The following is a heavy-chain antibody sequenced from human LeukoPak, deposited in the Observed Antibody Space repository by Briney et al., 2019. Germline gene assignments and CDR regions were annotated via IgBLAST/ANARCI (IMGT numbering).Heavy chain of an antibody. Sequence: SETLSLTCTVSGGSISSYYWSWIRQPPGKGLEWIGYIYYSGSTDYNPSLKSRVTISVDTSKNQFSLKLSSVTAADTAVYYCARADYYDSSGYYRFFRAFDIWGQGTMVTVSS. CDR2: IYYSGST. D-gene: IGHD3-22*01. V-gene: IGHV4-59*01. J-gene: IGHJ3*02. CDR3: ARADYYDSSGYYRFFRAFDI. CDR1: GGSISSYY.